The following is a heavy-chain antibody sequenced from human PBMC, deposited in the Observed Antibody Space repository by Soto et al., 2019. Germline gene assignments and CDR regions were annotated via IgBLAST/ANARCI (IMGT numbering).Heavy chain of an antibody. J-gene: IGHJ6*03. CDR2: IYYSGST. CDR3: ARGASKASYYYYYMDV. CDR1: GGSISSYY. D-gene: IGHD6-6*01. V-gene: IGHV4-59*01. Sequence: SETLSLTCTVSGGSISSYYWSWIRQPPGKGLEWIGYIYYSGSTNYNPSLKSRVTISVDTSKNQFSLKLSSVTAADTAVYYCARGASKASYYYYYMDVWGKGTTVTVSS.